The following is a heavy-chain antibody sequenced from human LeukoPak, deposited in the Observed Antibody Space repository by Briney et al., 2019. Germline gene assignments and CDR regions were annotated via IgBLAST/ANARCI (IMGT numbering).Heavy chain of an antibody. CDR3: ARGVGLWFGELVDY. V-gene: IGHV1-2*02. D-gene: IGHD3-10*01. J-gene: IGHJ4*02. Sequence: ASVKVSCKASGYIFTGYFIHWVRQAPGQGLEWMGWINPNSGGTNYAQKLQGRVTMTTDTSTSTAYMELRSLRSDDTAVYYCARGVGLWFGELVDYWGQGTLVTVSS. CDR1: GYIFTGYF. CDR2: INPNSGGT.